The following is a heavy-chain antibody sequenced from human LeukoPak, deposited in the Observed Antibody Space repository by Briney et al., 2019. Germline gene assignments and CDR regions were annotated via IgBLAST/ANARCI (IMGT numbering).Heavy chain of an antibody. J-gene: IGHJ5*02. V-gene: IGHV4-59*08. CDR2: IYYSGST. Sequence: SETLSLTCTVSGGSINSYYWSWIRQPPGKGLEWIGYIYYSGSTNYNPSLKSRVTISVDTSKNQFSLKLSSVTAADTAVYYCARRGGAAAGWNWFDPWGQGTLVTVSS. CDR3: ARRGGAAAGWNWFDP. D-gene: IGHD6-13*01. CDR1: GGSINSYY.